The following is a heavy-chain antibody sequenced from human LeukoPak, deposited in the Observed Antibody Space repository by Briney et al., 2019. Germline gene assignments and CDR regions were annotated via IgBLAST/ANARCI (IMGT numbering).Heavy chain of an antibody. D-gene: IGHD3-22*01. J-gene: IGHJ4*02. Sequence: GESLKISCKGSGYSFTSYWIGWVRQMPGKGQEWMGIIYPGDSDTRYSPSFQGQVTISADKSISTAYLQWSSLKASDSAMYYCARGSQNVVITAYDYWGQGTLVPVSS. V-gene: IGHV5-51*01. CDR2: IYPGDSDT. CDR1: GYSFTSYW. CDR3: ARGSQNVVITAYDY.